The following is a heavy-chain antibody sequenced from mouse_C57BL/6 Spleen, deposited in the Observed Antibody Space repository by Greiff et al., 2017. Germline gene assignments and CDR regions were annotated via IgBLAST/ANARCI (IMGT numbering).Heavy chain of an antibody. V-gene: IGHV1-7*01. CDR3: ARGDYYGSYAMDY. CDR2: INPSSGYT. D-gene: IGHD1-1*01. J-gene: IGHJ4*01. CDR1: GYTFTSYW. Sequence: QVQLQQSGAELAKPGASVKLSCKASGYTFTSYWMHWVKQRPGQGLEWIGYINPSSGYTKYNQQFKDEATLTADKSSSTAYMQLSSLTYEDSAVYYCARGDYYGSYAMDYWGQGTSVTVSS.